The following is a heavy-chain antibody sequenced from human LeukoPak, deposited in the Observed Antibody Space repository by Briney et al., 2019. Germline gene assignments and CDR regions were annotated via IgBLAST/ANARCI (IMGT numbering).Heavy chain of an antibody. V-gene: IGHV4-59*01. CDR3: ARGIRGCDYREFDY. CDR2: IYYSGST. D-gene: IGHD5-12*01. Sequence: SETLSLTCTVSGGSISSYYWSWIRQPPGKGLEWIGYIYYSGSTNYNPSLKSRVTISVDTSKNQFSLKLSSVTAADTAVYYCARGIRGCDYREFDYWGQGTLVTVSS. CDR1: GGSISSYY. J-gene: IGHJ4*02.